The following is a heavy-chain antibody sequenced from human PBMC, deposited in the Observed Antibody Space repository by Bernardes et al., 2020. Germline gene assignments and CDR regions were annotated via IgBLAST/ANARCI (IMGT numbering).Heavy chain of an antibody. D-gene: IGHD2-2*02. V-gene: IGHV1-2*06. CDR3: ARDFYQRYCSSTSCYIIGSRAFDI. CDR2: INPNSGGT. CDR1: GYTFTGYY. J-gene: IGHJ3*02. Sequence: ASVKVSCKASGYTFTGYYMHWVRQAPGQGLEWMGRINPNSGGTNYAQKFQGRVTMTRDTSISTAYMELSRLRSDDTAVYYCARDFYQRYCSSTSCYIIGSRAFDIWGQGTMVTVSS.